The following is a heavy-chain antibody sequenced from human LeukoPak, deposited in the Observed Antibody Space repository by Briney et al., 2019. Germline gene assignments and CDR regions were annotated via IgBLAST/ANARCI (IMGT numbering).Heavy chain of an antibody. Sequence: SETLSLTCTVSGGSISSSYWSWIRQPPGKGLEWIGYIYYSGSTSYNPSLKSRVTISVDTSKNQFSLKLNSVTAANTAVYYCARQGPLTTAVTTRTNPFDYWGQGTLVTVSS. J-gene: IGHJ4*02. D-gene: IGHD4-11*01. CDR3: ARQGPLTTAVTTRTNPFDY. CDR1: GGSISSSY. V-gene: IGHV4-59*08. CDR2: IYYSGST.